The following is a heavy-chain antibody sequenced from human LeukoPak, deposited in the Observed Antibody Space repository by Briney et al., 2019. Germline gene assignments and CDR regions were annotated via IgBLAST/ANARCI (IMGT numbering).Heavy chain of an antibody. J-gene: IGHJ4*02. D-gene: IGHD2-8*01. CDR3: AKGRNVLMVYDVLDY. CDR1: GFTFSSYG. V-gene: IGHV3-30*18. CDR2: ISYDGSNK. Sequence: AGGSLRLSCAASGFTFSSYGMHWVRQAPGKGLEWVAVISYDGSNKYYADSVKGRFTISRDNSKNTLYLQMNSLKAEDTAVYYCAKGRNVLMVYDVLDYWGQGTLVTVSS.